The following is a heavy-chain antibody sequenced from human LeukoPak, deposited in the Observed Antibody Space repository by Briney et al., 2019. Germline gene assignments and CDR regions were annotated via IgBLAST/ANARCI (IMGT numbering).Heavy chain of an antibody. D-gene: IGHD2-21*01. J-gene: IGHJ1*01. V-gene: IGHV5-51*01. Sequence: GESLKLPCNASGFYLDYYWIGWARHVPGKGVEGMGIVYPVDSEIKDRPTFRGDVTLSVDKSITTAFLQWTSLKASDTGVYYCARYVNTLNTGSFDCWGQGTLVTISS. CDR1: GFYLDYYW. CDR3: ARYVNTLNTGSFDC. CDR2: VYPVDSEI.